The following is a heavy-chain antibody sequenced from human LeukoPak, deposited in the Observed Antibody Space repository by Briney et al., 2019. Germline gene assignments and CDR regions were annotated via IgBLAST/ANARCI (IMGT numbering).Heavy chain of an antibody. CDR2: INPNSGGT. CDR1: GGTFSSYA. J-gene: IGHJ4*02. D-gene: IGHD3-10*01. CDR3: ARDLFFGSGSSPGS. V-gene: IGHV1-2*02. Sequence: ASVKVSCKASGGTFSSYAISWVRQAPGQGLEWMGWINPNSGGTNYAQKFQGRVTMTRDTSISTAYMELSRLRSDGTAVYYCARDLFFGSGSSPGSWGQGTLVPVSS.